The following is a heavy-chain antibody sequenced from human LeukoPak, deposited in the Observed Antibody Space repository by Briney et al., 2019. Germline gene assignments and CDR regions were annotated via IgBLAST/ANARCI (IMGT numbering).Heavy chain of an antibody. CDR1: GFTFSGSG. V-gene: IGHV3-73*01. D-gene: IGHD6-13*01. CDR3: SRGISGYGMDV. CDR2: IRTKVNSYAT. Sequence: GGSLRLSCAASGFTFSGSGMHWVRQASGKGLEWIVRIRTKVNSYATAYAASVKGRFTISRDDSKNTAYLQMDSLKTEDTDVYYCSRGISGYGMDVWGQGTTVTVSS. J-gene: IGHJ6*02.